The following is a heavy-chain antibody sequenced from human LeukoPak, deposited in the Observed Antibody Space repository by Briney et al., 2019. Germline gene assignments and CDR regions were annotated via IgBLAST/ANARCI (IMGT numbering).Heavy chain of an antibody. D-gene: IGHD4-23*01. V-gene: IGHV3-74*01. CDR2: INGDGSST. Sequence: GGSLRLSCAASGFTLSSYSMHWVRQAPGKGLVWVSRINGDGSSTSYADSVKGRFTISRDNAKNTLYVQMNSLRAEDTAVYYCARDDYGGLNYWGQGTLVTVSS. CDR3: ARDDYGGLNY. J-gene: IGHJ4*02. CDR1: GFTLSSYS.